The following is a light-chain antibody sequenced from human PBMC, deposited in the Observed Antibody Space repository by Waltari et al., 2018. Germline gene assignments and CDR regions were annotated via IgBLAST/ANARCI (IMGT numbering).Light chain of an antibody. CDR1: QGINNN. CDR2: GAS. V-gene: IGKV3-15*01. CDR3: QHYNNRPPYS. J-gene: IGKJ2*03. Sequence: EIELTQSPATLSASPGERVTLSCRASQGINNNLVWYQHKPGQSPRLPIYGASARATGVPERFSGSGYRTEFTLTISSRQSEDFAVYYCQHYNNRPPYSFGQGTKLDIK.